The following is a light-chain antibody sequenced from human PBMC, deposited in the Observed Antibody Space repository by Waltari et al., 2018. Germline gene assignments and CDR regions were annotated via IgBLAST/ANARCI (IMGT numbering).Light chain of an antibody. CDR1: QSVRRY. J-gene: IGKJ5*01. CDR3: QQRYIWPPIT. CDR2: DAS. V-gene: IGKV3-11*01. Sequence: EIVLTQSPATLSLSPGERATLSCRASQSVRRYLAWYQQRPGQAPRLLIFDASNRATGIPARFSGSGSGTDFTLTISSLEPEDFAVYYCQQRYIWPPITFGQGTRLDIK.